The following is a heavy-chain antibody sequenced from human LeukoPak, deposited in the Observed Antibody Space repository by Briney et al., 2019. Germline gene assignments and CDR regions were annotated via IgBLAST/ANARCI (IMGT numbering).Heavy chain of an antibody. V-gene: IGHV3-7*01. D-gene: IGHD6-6*01. Sequence: GGSLRLSCTASGFTFSDYWVTWVRQAPGKGPEWVANIKQDGSQRYYVDSVRGRFTISRDNAKNSLFLQMNGLRAEDTAVYYCARRGGSSSRRSPIDYWGQGTLVTVSS. CDR2: IKQDGSQR. CDR1: GFTFSDYW. CDR3: ARRGGSSSRRSPIDY. J-gene: IGHJ4*02.